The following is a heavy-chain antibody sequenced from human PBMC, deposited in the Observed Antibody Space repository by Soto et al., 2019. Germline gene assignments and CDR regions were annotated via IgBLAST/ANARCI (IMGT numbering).Heavy chain of an antibody. CDR1: GGSFSGYY. V-gene: IGHV4-34*01. J-gene: IGHJ6*02. D-gene: IGHD6-19*01. CDR3: ARPGLAGIRTPGYSSGWYNRYYYYYGMDP. CDR2: INHSGST. Sequence: SETLSLTCAVYGGSFSGYYWSWIRQPPGKGLEWIGEINHSGSTNYNPSLKSRVAISVDTSKNQFSLKLSSVTAADTAVYYCARPGLAGIRTPGYSSGWYNRYYYYYGMDPWGQGTLVTVSS.